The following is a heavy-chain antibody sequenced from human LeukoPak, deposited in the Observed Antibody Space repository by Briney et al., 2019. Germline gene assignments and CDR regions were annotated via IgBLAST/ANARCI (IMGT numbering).Heavy chain of an antibody. Sequence: GGTLRLSCAASGFTFSSYSMNWVRQAPGKGLEWFSSISSSSSYIYYADSVKGRFTISRDNAKNSLYLQMNSLRAEDTAVYYCARIANDAFDIWGQGTMVTVSS. CDR3: ARIANDAFDI. D-gene: IGHD6-13*01. CDR2: ISSSSSYI. CDR1: GFTFSSYS. J-gene: IGHJ3*02. V-gene: IGHV3-21*01.